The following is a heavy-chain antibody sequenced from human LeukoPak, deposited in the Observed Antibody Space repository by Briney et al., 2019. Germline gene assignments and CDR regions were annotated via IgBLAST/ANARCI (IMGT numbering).Heavy chain of an antibody. J-gene: IGHJ4*02. Sequence: EASVKVSCKASGYTFISYDINWVRQAIGQGLEWMGWMNPNSGITGYAQKFQGRVSMTRNTSISTAYMELSSLRSEDTAVYYCARGLYYYDSNGRTPYDYWGQGTLVTVSS. CDR3: ARGLYYYDSNGRTPYDY. CDR2: MNPNSGIT. CDR1: GYTFISYD. D-gene: IGHD3-22*01. V-gene: IGHV1-8*01.